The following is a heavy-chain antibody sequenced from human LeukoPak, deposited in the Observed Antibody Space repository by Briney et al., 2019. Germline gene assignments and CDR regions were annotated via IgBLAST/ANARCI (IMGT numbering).Heavy chain of an antibody. J-gene: IGHJ4*02. V-gene: IGHV3-30*01. CDR3: ATDSLAAPGDLDH. Sequence: GRSLRLSCAASGVTFSSHFMHWVRRAPGKGLEWVAVVSDDGSAKYYADSVRGRFAISRDNSKNTPSLQMNSLRPEDTAVYYCATDSLAAPGDLDHWGQGTLVTVPS. CDR2: VSDDGSAK. CDR1: GVTFSSHF. D-gene: IGHD6-25*01.